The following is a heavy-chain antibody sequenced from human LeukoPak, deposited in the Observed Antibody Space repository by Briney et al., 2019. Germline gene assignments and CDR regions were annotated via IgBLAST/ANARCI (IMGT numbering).Heavy chain of an antibody. CDR1: GFTFSSYR. V-gene: IGHV3-30*18. J-gene: IGHJ4*02. D-gene: IGHD1-26*01. Sequence: PGGSLRLSCAASGFTFSSYRMHWVRQAPGKGLEWVAVISYDGSNKYYADSVKGRFTISRDNSKNTLYLQMNSLRAEDTAVYYCAKEYELLDYWGQGTLVTVSS. CDR2: ISYDGSNK. CDR3: AKEYELLDY.